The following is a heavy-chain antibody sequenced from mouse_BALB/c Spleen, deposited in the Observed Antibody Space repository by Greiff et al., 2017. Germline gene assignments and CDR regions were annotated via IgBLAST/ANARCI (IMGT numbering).Heavy chain of an antibody. CDR3: AIYGNYFDY. Sequence: EVHLVESGGGLVKPGGSLKLSCAASGFTFSSYAMSWVRQTPEKRLEWVASISSGGSTYYPDSVKGRFTISRDNARNILYLQMSSLRSEDTAMYYCAIYGNYFDYWGQGTTLTVSS. CDR2: ISSGGST. D-gene: IGHD2-1*01. J-gene: IGHJ2*01. V-gene: IGHV5-6-5*01. CDR1: GFTFSSYA.